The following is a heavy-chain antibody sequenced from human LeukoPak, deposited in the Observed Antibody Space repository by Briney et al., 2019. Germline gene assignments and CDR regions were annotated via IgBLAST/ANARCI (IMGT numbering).Heavy chain of an antibody. CDR2: ISSDGGNK. J-gene: IGHJ4*02. CDR1: GFIFSSYA. CDR3: AREALGGDY. V-gene: IGHV3-30-3*01. Sequence: GGSLRLSCAASGFIFSSYAMHWVRQAPGKGLEWVAFISSDGGNKYYADSVKGRFTISRDNSKNTLYLQMNSLGDEDTAVYYCAREALGGDYWGQGTLVTVSS. D-gene: IGHD3-16*01.